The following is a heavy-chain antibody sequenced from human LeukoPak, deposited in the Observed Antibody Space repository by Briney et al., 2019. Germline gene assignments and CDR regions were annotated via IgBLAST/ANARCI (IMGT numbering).Heavy chain of an antibody. J-gene: IGHJ4*02. Sequence: SETLSLTCAVYGGSFSGYYWSWIRQPPGKGLEWIGEINHSGSTNYNPSLKSRVTISVDTSKNQFSLKLSSVTAADTAVYYCARLVWGYYDSSGYYYFDYWGQGTLVTVSS. CDR1: GGSFSGYY. CDR3: ARLVWGYYDSSGYYYFDY. D-gene: IGHD3-22*01. CDR2: INHSGST. V-gene: IGHV4-34*01.